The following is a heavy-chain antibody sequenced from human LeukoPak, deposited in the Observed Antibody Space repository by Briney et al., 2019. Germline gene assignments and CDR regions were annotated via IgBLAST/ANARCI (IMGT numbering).Heavy chain of an antibody. CDR3: ARVAAFGSGIAVAGNSLYFDY. CDR2: ISSSSSYI. D-gene: IGHD6-19*01. J-gene: IGHJ4*02. CDR1: GFTFSSYS. V-gene: IGHV3-21*01. Sequence: GGPLRLSCAASGFTFSSYSMNWVRQAPGKGLEWVSSISSSSSYIYYADSVKGRFTISRDNAKNSLYLQMNSLRAEDTAVYYCARVAAFGSGIAVAGNSLYFDYWGQGTLVTVSS.